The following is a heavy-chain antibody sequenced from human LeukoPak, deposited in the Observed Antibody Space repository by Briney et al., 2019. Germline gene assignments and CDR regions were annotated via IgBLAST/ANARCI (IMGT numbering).Heavy chain of an antibody. J-gene: IGHJ4*02. V-gene: IGHV5-51*01. D-gene: IGHD5-18*01. CDR3: ARLRGYNYGVDY. CDR2: IYPSDSDT. CDR1: GYSFTNYW. Sequence: GESLKISCKGSGYSFTNYWIGWVRQMPGKGLKWMGIIYPSDSDTRYSPSFQGQVTISADKSISTAYLQWTSLRASDTAMYYCARLRGYNYGVDYWGQGTLVTVSS.